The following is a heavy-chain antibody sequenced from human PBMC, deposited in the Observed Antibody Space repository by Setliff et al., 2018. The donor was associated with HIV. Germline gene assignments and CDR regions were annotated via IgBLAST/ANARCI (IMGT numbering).Heavy chain of an antibody. CDR3: ARPITIFDAFDI. CDR2: IYYSGST. Sequence: SETLSLTCTVSGGSISSSSYYWGWIRQPPGKGLEWIGSIYYSGSTYYNPSLKSRVTISVDTSKNQFSPKLSSVTAADTAVYYCARPITIFDAFDIWGQGTMVTVSS. J-gene: IGHJ3*02. D-gene: IGHD3-3*01. V-gene: IGHV4-39*01. CDR1: GGSISSSSYY.